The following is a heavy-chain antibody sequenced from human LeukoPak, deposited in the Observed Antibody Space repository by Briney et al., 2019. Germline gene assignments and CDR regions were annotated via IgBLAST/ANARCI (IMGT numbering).Heavy chain of an antibody. CDR1: GYTFTGYY. J-gene: IGHJ2*01. Sequence: ASVKVSCKASGYTFTGYYMHWVRQAPGQGLEWMGWINPNSGGTNYAQKFQGRVTMTRDTSISTAYTELSRLRSDDAAVYYCARFGSNWGFRYFDLWGRGTLVTVSS. D-gene: IGHD7-27*01. V-gene: IGHV1-2*02. CDR3: ARFGSNWGFRYFDL. CDR2: INPNSGGT.